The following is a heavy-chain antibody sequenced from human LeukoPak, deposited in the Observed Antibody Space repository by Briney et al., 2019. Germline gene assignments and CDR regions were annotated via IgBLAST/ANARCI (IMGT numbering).Heavy chain of an antibody. CDR1: GYTFTGYY. CDR3: AREGPRAYYDILTGYPRYYFDY. CDR2: INPNSGGT. J-gene: IGHJ4*02. V-gene: IGHV1-2*04. Sequence: GASVKVSCKASGYTFTGYYMHWVRQAPGQGLEWMGWINPNSGGTNYAQTFQGWVTMTRDTSISTAYMELSRLRSDDTAVYYCAREGPRAYYDILTGYPRYYFDYWGQGTLVTVSS. D-gene: IGHD3-9*01.